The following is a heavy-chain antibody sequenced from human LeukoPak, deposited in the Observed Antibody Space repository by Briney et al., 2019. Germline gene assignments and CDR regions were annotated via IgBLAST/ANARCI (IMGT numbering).Heavy chain of an antibody. Sequence: SETLSLTCTVSGGSISSYYWSWIQQPPGKGLEWIGYIYYSGSTNYNPSLKSRVTISVDTSKNQFSLKLSSVTAADTAVYYCARSIAVAGYYYYYGMDVWSQGTTVTVSS. CDR2: IYYSGST. D-gene: IGHD6-19*01. J-gene: IGHJ6*02. CDR1: GGSISSYY. CDR3: ARSIAVAGYYYYYGMDV. V-gene: IGHV4-59*01.